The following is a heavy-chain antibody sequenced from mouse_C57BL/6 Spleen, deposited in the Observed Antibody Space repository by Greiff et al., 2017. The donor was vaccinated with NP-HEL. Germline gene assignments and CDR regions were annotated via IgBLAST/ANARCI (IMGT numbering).Heavy chain of an antibody. D-gene: IGHD3-2*02. J-gene: IGHJ3*01. CDR1: GYTFTSYW. CDR2: IDPSDSET. V-gene: IGHV1-52*01. Sequence: QVHVKQPGAELVRPGSSVKLSCKASGYTFTSYWMHWVKQRPIQGLEWIGNIDPSDSETHYNQKFKDKATLTVDKSSSTAYMQLSSLTSEDSAVYYCARTDGSGYGFAYWGQGTLVTVSA. CDR3: ARTDGSGYGFAY.